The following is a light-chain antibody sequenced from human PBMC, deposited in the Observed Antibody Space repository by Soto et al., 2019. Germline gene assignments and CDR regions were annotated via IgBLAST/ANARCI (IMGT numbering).Light chain of an antibody. V-gene: IGKV3-20*01. CDR3: QQYGRSPPWT. J-gene: IGKJ1*01. CDR2: GAS. CDR1: QSVSGSY. Sequence: EIVLTQSPGTLSLSPGERATLSCRASQSVSGSYLAWYQQKPGQAPRLLIYGASTRATGIPDRFSGSGSGTDFTLTITRLEPEDFAVYYCQQYGRSPPWTFGQGTKVDIK.